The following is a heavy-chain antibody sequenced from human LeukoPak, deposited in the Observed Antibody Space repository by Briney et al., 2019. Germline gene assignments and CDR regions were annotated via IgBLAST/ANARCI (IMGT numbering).Heavy chain of an antibody. CDR2: IYYSGST. CDR1: GGSISSSSYY. Sequence: SETLSLTCTVSGGSISSSSYYWGWIRQPPGTGLEWIGSIYYSGSTYYNPSLKSRVTISVDTSKNQFSLKLSSVTAADTAVYYCARTTMAVGFDYWGQGTLVTVSS. V-gene: IGHV4-39*07. D-gene: IGHD3-10*01. CDR3: ARTTMAVGFDY. J-gene: IGHJ4*02.